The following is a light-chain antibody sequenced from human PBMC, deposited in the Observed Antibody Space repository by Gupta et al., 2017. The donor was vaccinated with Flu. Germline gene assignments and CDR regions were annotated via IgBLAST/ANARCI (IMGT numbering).Light chain of an antibody. Sequence: GQTARITWGGNDIGSNSVHWYQQKPGQAPVLVVHEDSARPSGIPERFSGSNSGNTATLTISRVEAGDEADYYCQVWDRRTDHAVFGGGTKLTVL. CDR1: DIGSNS. V-gene: IGLV3-21*02. CDR3: QVWDRRTDHAV. CDR2: EDS. J-gene: IGLJ3*02.